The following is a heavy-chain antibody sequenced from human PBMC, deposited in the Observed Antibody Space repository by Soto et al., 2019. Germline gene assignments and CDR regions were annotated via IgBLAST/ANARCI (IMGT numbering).Heavy chain of an antibody. CDR3: SRRAPEGFDP. CDR1: GGSISSSSYF. CDR2: IDFRGTT. Sequence: SLTCTVSGGSISSSSYFWAWIRRPPGKGLEWIGSIDFRGTTYTNPSLESRVTISVDTSKNHFSLKLDSVTAADTALYYCSRRAPEGFDPWGRGTLVTSPQ. V-gene: IGHV4-39*02. J-gene: IGHJ5*02.